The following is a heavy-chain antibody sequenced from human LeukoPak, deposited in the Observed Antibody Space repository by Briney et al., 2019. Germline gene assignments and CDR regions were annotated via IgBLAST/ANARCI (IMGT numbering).Heavy chain of an antibody. CDR3: ARWAYTPHIAAAGIYPYYYYYMDV. D-gene: IGHD6-13*01. CDR2: MNPNSRST. J-gene: IGHJ6*03. CDR1: GYTFTSYD. V-gene: IGHV1-8*01. Sequence: GASVKVSRKASGYTFTSYDINWVRQATGQGLEWMGWMNPNSRSTGYAQKFQGRVTMTRNTSISTAYMELSSLRSEDTAVYYCARWAYTPHIAAAGIYPYYYYYMDVWGKGTTVTVSS.